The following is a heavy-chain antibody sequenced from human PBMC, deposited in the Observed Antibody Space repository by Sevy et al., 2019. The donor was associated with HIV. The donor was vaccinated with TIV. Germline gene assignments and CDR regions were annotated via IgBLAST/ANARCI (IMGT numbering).Heavy chain of an antibody. Sequence: GGSLRLSCAASGFTFSSAWMSWVRLAPGKGLEWVGRIKRKTDGGTIDYAAPVKGRFTISREDSKNTLYLQMNSLKTVDTAVYYCITDPGYRGYDEEVINYYYYGMDVWGQRTTVTVSS. J-gene: IGHJ6*02. CDR1: GFTFSSAW. CDR3: ITDPGYRGYDEEVINYYYYGMDV. V-gene: IGHV3-15*01. CDR2: IKRKTDGGTI. D-gene: IGHD5-12*01.